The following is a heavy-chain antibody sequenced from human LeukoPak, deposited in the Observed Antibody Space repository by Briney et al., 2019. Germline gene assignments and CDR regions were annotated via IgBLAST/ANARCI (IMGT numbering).Heavy chain of an antibody. CDR1: GGSISSYY. V-gene: IGHV4-59*01. D-gene: IGHD3-10*01. J-gene: IGHJ5*02. CDR2: IYYSGST. Sequence: SETLSLXCTVSGGSISSYYWSWIRQPPGKGLEWIGYIYYSGSTNYNPSLKSRVTISVDTSKNQFSLKLSSVTAADTAVYYCARDRAGSPNWFDPWGQGTLVTVSS. CDR3: ARDRAGSPNWFDP.